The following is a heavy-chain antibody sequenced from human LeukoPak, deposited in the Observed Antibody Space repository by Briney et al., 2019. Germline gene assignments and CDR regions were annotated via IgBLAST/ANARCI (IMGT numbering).Heavy chain of an antibody. D-gene: IGHD2/OR15-2a*01. CDR1: GNYW. V-gene: IGHV3-74*01. Sequence: GGSLRLSCAASGNYWMHWVRQAPGKGLVWVSHINSDGSWTSYADSVKSRFTISKDNAKNTVYLQMNSLRAEDTAVYYCVSFYETYWGRGTLVTVSS. CDR3: VSFYETY. CDR2: INSDGSWT. J-gene: IGHJ4*02.